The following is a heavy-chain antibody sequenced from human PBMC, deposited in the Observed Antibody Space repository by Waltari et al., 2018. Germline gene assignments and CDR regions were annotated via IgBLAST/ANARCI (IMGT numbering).Heavy chain of an antibody. J-gene: IGHJ4*02. CDR3: ARDLNSSGWL. CDR2: INAGNVNT. CDR1: GYTFTSYA. V-gene: IGHV1-3*01. D-gene: IGHD6-19*01. Sequence: QVQLVQSGAEVKKPGASVKVSCKASGYTFTSYAMHWVRQAPGQRLEWMVWINAGNVNTKYSQKFQGRVTITRDTAASTAYMELSSLRSEDTAVYYCARDLNSSGWLWGQGTLVTVSS.